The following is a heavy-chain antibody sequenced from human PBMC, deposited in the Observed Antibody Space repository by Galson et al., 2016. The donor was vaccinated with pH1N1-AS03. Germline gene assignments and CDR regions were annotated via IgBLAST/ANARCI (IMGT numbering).Heavy chain of an antibody. CDR3: ATGTVPGRNWYLEL. J-gene: IGHJ2*01. D-gene: IGHD1-1*01. V-gene: IGHV3-66*02. CDR1: GFTVSGNY. CDR2: LYGGGDT. Sequence: SLRLSCAASGFTVSGNYMIWVRQAPGKGLEWVSVLYGGGDTNFADSMKGRFTISRDTSMNTVFLEMSNLRTEDTAVYYCATGTVPGRNWYLELWGRGTLVTVAS.